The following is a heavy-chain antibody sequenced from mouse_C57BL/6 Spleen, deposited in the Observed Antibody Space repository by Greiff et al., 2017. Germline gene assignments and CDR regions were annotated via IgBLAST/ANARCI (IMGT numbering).Heavy chain of an antibody. CDR1: GYTFTSYD. V-gene: IGHV1-85*01. CDR2: IYPRDGST. J-gene: IGHJ1*03. D-gene: IGHD2-1*01. Sequence: QVQLQQSGPELVKPGSSVKLSCKASGYTFTSYDINWVKQRPGQGLEWIGWIYPRDGSTKYNEKFKGKATLTVDTSSSTAYMELHSLTSEDSAVYFCARRGAYGNYDWYFDVWGTGTTVTVSS. CDR3: ARRGAYGNYDWYFDV.